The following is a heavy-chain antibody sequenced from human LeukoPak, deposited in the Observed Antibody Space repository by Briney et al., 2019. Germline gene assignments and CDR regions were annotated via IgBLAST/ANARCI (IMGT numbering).Heavy chain of an antibody. CDR2: INTDGSST. Sequence: GGSLRLSCAASGITFSNYWMHWVRQAPGKGLVWVSRINTDGSSTNYADSVKGRFTISRDNAKNTLYLQMSSLRAEDTAVYYCAGWNAFDIWGQGTMVTVSS. J-gene: IGHJ3*02. D-gene: IGHD1-1*01. CDR3: AGWNAFDI. V-gene: IGHV3-74*01. CDR1: GITFSNYW.